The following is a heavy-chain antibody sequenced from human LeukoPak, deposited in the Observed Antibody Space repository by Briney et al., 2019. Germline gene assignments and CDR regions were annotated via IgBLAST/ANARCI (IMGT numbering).Heavy chain of an antibody. Sequence: SETLSLTCAVSGGSISSGGYSWSWIRQPPGKGLEWIGYIYHSGSTYYNPSLKSRVTISVDRSKNQFSLKLSSVTAADTAVYYCARVCRGIVVVTAHYFDYWGQGTLVTVSS. CDR3: ARVCRGIVVVTAHYFDY. CDR1: GGSISSGGYS. V-gene: IGHV4-30-2*01. D-gene: IGHD2-21*02. J-gene: IGHJ4*02. CDR2: IYHSGST.